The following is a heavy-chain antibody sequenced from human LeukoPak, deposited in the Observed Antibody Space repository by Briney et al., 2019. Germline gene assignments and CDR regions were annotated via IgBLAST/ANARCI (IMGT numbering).Heavy chain of an antibody. D-gene: IGHD3-9*01. CDR1: GYAFTSYD. Sequence: ASVKVSCKASGYAFTSYDINWVRQATGQGLEWMGWMNPNSGNTGYAQKFQGRVTMTRNTSISTAYMELSSLRSEDTAVYYCARGSGLPYYDILTGYWLAGYYYYYYMDVWGKGTTVTVSS. V-gene: IGHV1-8*01. CDR2: MNPNSGNT. CDR3: ARGSGLPYYDILTGYWLAGYYYYYYMDV. J-gene: IGHJ6*03.